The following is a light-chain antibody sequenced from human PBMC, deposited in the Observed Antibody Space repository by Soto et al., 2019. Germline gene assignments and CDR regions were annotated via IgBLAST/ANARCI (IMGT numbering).Light chain of an antibody. CDR1: QIVSSTY. V-gene: IGKV3-20*01. CDR2: GAS. CDR3: QQYGVTPPNS. J-gene: IGKJ4*01. Sequence: EIVLTQSPGTLSLSPEERATLSCRASQIVSSTYLAWFQQKPGQAPRLLIYGASTRATGIPDRFSGSGSGTDSTLTISGLEPEDFALYYCQQYGVTPPNSFGGGTKVEV.